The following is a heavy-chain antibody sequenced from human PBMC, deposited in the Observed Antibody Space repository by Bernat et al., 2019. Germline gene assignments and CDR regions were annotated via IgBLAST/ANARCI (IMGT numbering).Heavy chain of an antibody. J-gene: IGHJ4*02. CDR1: GFSLSNARMG. CDR3: ARSQLELQSYFDY. Sequence: QVTLKESGLVLVKPTETLTLTCTVSGFSLSNARMGVSWIRQPPGKALEWLAHIFSNDEKSYSTSLKSRLTISKDTSKSQVVLTMTNMDPVDTATYYCARSQLELQSYFDYWGQGTLVTVSS. V-gene: IGHV2-26*01. D-gene: IGHD1-7*01. CDR2: IFSNDEK.